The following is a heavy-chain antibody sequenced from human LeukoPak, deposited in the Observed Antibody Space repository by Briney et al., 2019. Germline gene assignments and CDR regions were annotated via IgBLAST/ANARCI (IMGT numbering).Heavy chain of an antibody. CDR3: VTRGGDISFEYYLDV. V-gene: IGHV3-30*02. D-gene: IGHD3-9*01. J-gene: IGHJ6*03. Sequence: QARGSLRLSCAASGVSFSTYDMHWVRQAPGKGLEWVGFKRYNGSDTYYADSVKGRFTISREHYKNPVSLQLTSLRAEDPALYYCVTRGGDISFEYYLDVWGKGTTLTVSS. CDR1: GVSFSTYD. CDR2: KRYNGSDT.